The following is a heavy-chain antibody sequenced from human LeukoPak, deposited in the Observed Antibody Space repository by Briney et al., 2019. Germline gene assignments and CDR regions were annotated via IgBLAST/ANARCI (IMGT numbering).Heavy chain of an antibody. J-gene: IGHJ4*02. D-gene: IGHD6-19*01. CDR1: GFTFAIFG. Sequence: PGGSLRLSCAASGFTFAIFGMHWVRQAPGKGLEWVAAIWEGGAIIHYADSVKGRFTISRDNSKNTLYLHRNSLRAEDTAVYYCERVGYNRGWYEYWGQGTLVTVSS. V-gene: IGHV3-33*01. CDR2: IWEGGAII. CDR3: ERVGYNRGWYEY.